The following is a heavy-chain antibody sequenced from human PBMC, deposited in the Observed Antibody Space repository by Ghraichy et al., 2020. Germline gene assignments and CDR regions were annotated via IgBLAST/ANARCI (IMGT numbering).Heavy chain of an antibody. CDR3: ARGGDYVFYSPRKTALDY. CDR1: SDHVSTSV. D-gene: IGHD4-17*01. Sequence: ASVKVSCKAASDHVSTSVISSERVAPGQVLEWMGWISAYNGNTNYAQKLQGRVTMTTDTSTSTAYMELRSLRSDDTAVYYCARGGDYVFYSPRKTALDYWGQGTLVTVSS. CDR2: ISAYNGNT. V-gene: IGHV1-18*01. J-gene: IGHJ4*02.